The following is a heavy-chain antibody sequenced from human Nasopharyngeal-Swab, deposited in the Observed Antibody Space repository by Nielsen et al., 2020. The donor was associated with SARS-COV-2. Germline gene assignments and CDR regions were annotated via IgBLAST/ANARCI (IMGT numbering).Heavy chain of an antibody. Sequence: GGSLRLSCAASGFTFSSYAMSWVRQAPGKGLEWVPAISGSGGSTYYADSVKGRFTISRDNSKNTLYLQMNSLRAEDTAVYYCAKGNSGSYSYFDYWGQGTLVTVSS. J-gene: IGHJ4*02. V-gene: IGHV3-23*01. D-gene: IGHD1-26*01. CDR1: GFTFSSYA. CDR2: ISGSGGST. CDR3: AKGNSGSYSYFDY.